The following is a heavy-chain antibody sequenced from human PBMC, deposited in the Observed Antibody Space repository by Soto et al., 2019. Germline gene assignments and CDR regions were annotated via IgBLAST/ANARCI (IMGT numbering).Heavy chain of an antibody. CDR3: AGLRGYAGSPIDY. D-gene: IGHD2-15*01. J-gene: IGHJ4*02. CDR1: GGSIISGY. Sequence: SETLSLTCNVSGGSIISGYWSWIRQPPGKGLEWIGYISYSGNTNYNPSLKSRVTMSVDTPKNQFSLRLSSVTTADTAVYYCAGLRGYAGSPIDYWGQGTLVTVS. CDR2: ISYSGNT. V-gene: IGHV4-59*01.